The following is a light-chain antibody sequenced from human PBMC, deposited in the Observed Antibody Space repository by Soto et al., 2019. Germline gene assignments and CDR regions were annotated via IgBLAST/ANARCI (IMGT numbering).Light chain of an antibody. CDR3: QQYGRSPGT. CDR2: GAS. Sequence: EIVLTQSPGTLSLSPGERATLSCRASQSVSSSYLAWYQQKPGQAPRLLIYGASNRATGIPDRFSGSGSGTDFTLTISRLEPGDFAVYYCQQYGRSPGTFGQGTKVEIK. CDR1: QSVSSSY. V-gene: IGKV3-20*01. J-gene: IGKJ1*01.